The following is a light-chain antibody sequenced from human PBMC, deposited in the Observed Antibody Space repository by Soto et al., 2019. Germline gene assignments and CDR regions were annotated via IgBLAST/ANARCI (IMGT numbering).Light chain of an antibody. CDR2: YDD. CDR3: AAWDDSLNAWV. J-gene: IGLJ3*02. V-gene: IGLV1-36*01. Sequence: QSVLTQPPSVSEAPGQRVTISCSGSSSNIRNNAVNWYRQLPGEAPKLLIYYDDLLPSGVSDRFSGSKSGTSASLAISGLQSEDAADYYCAAWDDSLNAWVFGGGTQLTVL. CDR1: SSNIRNNA.